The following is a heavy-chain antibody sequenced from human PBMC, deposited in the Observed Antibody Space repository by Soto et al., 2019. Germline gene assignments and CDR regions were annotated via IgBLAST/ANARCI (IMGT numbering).Heavy chain of an antibody. CDR2: ISAYNGNT. V-gene: IGHV1-18*01. J-gene: IGHJ4*02. D-gene: IGHD3-9*01. CDR1: GYTFTSDG. Sequence: ASVKVSCKAAGYTFTSDGSSWVRQAPGQGLEWMGWISAYNGNTNYAQKLQGRVTMTTDTSTSTAYMELRSLRSDDTAVYYCARDRAPYDILTDDYRGQGTLVT. CDR3: ARDRAPYDILTDDY.